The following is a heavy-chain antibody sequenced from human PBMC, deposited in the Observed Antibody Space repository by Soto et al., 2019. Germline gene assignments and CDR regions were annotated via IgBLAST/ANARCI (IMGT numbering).Heavy chain of an antibody. V-gene: IGHV3-64*02. CDR3: ARDRGYSSGHPADV. CDR2: ISSNGGST. Sequence: EVQLVESGVGLVQPGGSLRLSCAASGFTFRTYAMHWVRQAPGKGLEYVSAISSNGGSTYYGDSVKGRFTISRDNSKNTLYLQMGSLRADDMAVYYCARDRGYSSGHPADVWGQGTTVTVSS. J-gene: IGHJ6*02. D-gene: IGHD6-19*01. CDR1: GFTFRTYA.